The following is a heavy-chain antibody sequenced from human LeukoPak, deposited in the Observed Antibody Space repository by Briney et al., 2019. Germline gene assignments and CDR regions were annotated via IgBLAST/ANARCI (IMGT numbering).Heavy chain of an antibody. Sequence: SETLSLTCTVSGDSISSSSYYWGWIRQPPGKGLEWIGSIYYSGSTYYNPSLKSRVTISVDTSKNQFSLKLSSVTAADTAVYYCARAPYDFWSGYLSFDYWGQGTLVTVSS. D-gene: IGHD3-3*01. J-gene: IGHJ4*02. CDR1: GDSISSSSYY. V-gene: IGHV4-39*07. CDR2: IYYSGST. CDR3: ARAPYDFWSGYLSFDY.